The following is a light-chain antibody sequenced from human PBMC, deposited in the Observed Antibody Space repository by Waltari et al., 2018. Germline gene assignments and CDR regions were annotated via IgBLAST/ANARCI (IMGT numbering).Light chain of an antibody. CDR1: SSDVGGYTY. J-gene: IGLJ3*02. CDR2: EVT. V-gene: IGLV2-14*01. Sequence: QSALPQPASVSGSPGPSITISCTGTSSDVGGYTYVSWDQQYPGTAPKLIIYEVTNRPSGVSNRFSGSKSANTASLTISGLQAEDEADYSCSSYTSANNLPWVFGGGTKLTVL. CDR3: SSYTSANNLPWV.